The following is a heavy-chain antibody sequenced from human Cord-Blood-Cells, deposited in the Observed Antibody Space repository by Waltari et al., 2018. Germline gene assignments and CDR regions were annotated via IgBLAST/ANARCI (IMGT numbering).Heavy chain of an antibody. CDR2: IYYSGST. V-gene: IGHV4-30-4*01. D-gene: IGHD1-26*01. CDR3: TRGKGGPFDY. J-gene: IGHJ4*02. Sequence: QVQLQESGTGLVKPSRTLSLTCPVSGGPLSSGDYYWSWIRPPPGKGLEWFGYIYYSGSTYYNPSLKSRVTISVDTSKNQFSLKLSSVTAADTAVYYCTRGKGGPFDYWGQGTLVTVSS. CDR1: GGPLSSGDYY.